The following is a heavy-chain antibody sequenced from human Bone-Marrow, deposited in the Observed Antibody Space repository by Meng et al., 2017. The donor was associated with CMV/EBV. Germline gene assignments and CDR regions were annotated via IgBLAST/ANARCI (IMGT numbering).Heavy chain of an antibody. CDR3: ARDTAGDVGSMDV. J-gene: IGHJ6*02. V-gene: IGHV3-23*01. Sequence: GESLKISCVASGFTFSTHTMTWVRQTPAKGLEWVSSVTGSGSSTYYADSVKGRFTISRDNSKNTLYLQMNSLRAEDTAVYYCARDTAGDVGSMDVWGQGTTVTGSS. CDR2: VTGSGSST. CDR1: GFTFSTHT. D-gene: IGHD7-27*01.